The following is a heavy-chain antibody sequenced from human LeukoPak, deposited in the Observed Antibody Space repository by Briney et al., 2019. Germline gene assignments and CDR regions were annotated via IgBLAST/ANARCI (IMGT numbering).Heavy chain of an antibody. CDR2: ISETI. Sequence: GGSLRLSCIASGFVFSRDNMNWVRQAPGKGLEWVAHISETIYYADSVQSRFTISRDNAKNSLYLQMSNLRVDDTAMYYCVREVGRPKTFYFDSWGRGTPVTVSS. CDR1: GFVFSRDN. D-gene: IGHD3-16*01. V-gene: IGHV3-48*04. CDR3: VREVGRPKTFYFDS. J-gene: IGHJ4*02.